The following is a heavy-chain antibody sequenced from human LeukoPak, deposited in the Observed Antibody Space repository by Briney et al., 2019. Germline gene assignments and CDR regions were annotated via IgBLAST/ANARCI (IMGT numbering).Heavy chain of an antibody. CDR1: GGSISSGSYY. Sequence: SQTLSLTCTVSGGSISSGSYYWSWIPQPAVKGLEWLGRIYIGGSTNYNPSLKSRVIISKDTTKNQFSLKLSSVTAADTAVYYCAREQWLPYFDYWGQGTLVTVSS. CDR2: IYIGGST. CDR3: AREQWLPYFDY. D-gene: IGHD6-19*01. V-gene: IGHV4-61*02. J-gene: IGHJ4*02.